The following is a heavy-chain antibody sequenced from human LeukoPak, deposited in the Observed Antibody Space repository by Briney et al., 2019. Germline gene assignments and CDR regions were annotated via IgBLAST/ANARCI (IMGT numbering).Heavy chain of an antibody. Sequence: GGSLRLSCAASGFTFSSYAMHWVRQAPGKGLEWVADISGGGEHTFYADSVKGRFTISRDNSKDTLYLQMNSLRAEDTAVYYCARDHCSSTSCYFDYWGQGTLVTVSS. CDR2: ISGGGEHT. CDR3: ARDHCSSTSCYFDY. J-gene: IGHJ4*02. CDR1: GFTFSSYA. V-gene: IGHV3-23*01. D-gene: IGHD2-2*01.